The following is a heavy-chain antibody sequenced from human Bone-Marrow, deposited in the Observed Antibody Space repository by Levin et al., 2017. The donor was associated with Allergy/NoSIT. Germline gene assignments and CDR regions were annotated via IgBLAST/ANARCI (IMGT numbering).Heavy chain of an antibody. V-gene: IGHV4-38-2*01. CDR3: ARGVGGYFSTWFDP. CDR1: GYFISSGYY. D-gene: IGHD3-22*01. J-gene: IGHJ5*02. Sequence: SETLSLTCAVSGYFISSGYYWAWIRQSPGKGLEWIGTIYSGNTNYNPSLNSRVTMSVDSSKNQFSLRLSSLTAADTAIYYCARGVGGYFSTWFDPWGQGTLVIVSS. CDR2: IYSGNT.